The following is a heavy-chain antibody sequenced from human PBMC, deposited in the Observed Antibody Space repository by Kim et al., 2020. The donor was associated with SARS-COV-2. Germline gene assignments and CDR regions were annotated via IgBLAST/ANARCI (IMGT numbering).Heavy chain of an antibody. D-gene: IGHD3-10*01. CDR3: AKDLEFRGWPEYYISYMDV. Sequence: KGRFSISRGNSKNTLYLQMNSLGAEDTAVYYCAKDLEFRGWPEYYISYMDVWGKGTTVTVSS. J-gene: IGHJ6*03. V-gene: IGHV3-23*01.